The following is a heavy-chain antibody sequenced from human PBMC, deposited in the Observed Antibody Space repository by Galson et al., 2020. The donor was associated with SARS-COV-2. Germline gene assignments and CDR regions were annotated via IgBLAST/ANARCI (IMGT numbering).Heavy chain of an antibody. CDR3: VRLGSGSDGGRLVDY. D-gene: IGHD6-19*01. Sequence: STNLSLTCTVSGDSIPSRSSHWGWIRQPPGAGPEWLVSMCYTGITYYNPSLKSRVTISGDTSRNQFSLKRRSVTAADTAVYYCVRLGSGSDGGRLVDYWGRGALVIVSS. CDR2: MCYTGIT. CDR1: GDSIPSRSSH. V-gene: IGHV4-39*01. J-gene: IGHJ4*02.